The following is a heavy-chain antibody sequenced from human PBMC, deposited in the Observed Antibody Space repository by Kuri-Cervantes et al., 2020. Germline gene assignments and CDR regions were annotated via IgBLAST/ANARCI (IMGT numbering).Heavy chain of an antibody. CDR1: GFTFDDYA. Sequence: SLKISCAASGFTFDDYAMHWVRQAPGKGLEWVSGISWNSGSIGYADSVKGRFTISRDNAKNSLYLQMNSLRAEDTAVYYCARDLQVRYYDSSGRTTGWGQGTLVTVSS. CDR2: ISWNSGSI. D-gene: IGHD3-22*01. CDR3: ARDLQVRYYDSSGRTTG. J-gene: IGHJ4*02. V-gene: IGHV3-9*01.